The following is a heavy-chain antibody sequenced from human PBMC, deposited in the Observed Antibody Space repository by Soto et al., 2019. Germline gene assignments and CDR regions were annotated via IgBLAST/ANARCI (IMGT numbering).Heavy chain of an antibody. CDR2: ISWNSGSI. D-gene: IGHD3-10*01. CDR1: GFTYVDYP. J-gene: IGHJ4*02. CDR3: AKGAVRGPIDY. Sequence: PAGSQRLSCAASGFTYVDYPMHCVRQAPGKGLEWVSGISWNSGSIGYADSVKGRFTISRDNAKHSLYLQVNSLRAEDTALYYCAKGAVRGPIDYWGQGTLVTVSS. V-gene: IGHV3-9*01.